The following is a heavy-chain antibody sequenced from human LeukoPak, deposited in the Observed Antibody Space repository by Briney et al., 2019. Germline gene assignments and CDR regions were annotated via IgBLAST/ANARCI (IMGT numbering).Heavy chain of an antibody. Sequence: GGSLRLSCAASGFTFSSYAMSWVRQAPGKGLEWVSGISASGGSTYYADSVRGRFTISRDNSKNTLYVRMNSLRDGDTAVYYCAKDQRRESPHYLDSWGQGTLVTVSS. CDR3: AKDQRRESPHYLDS. V-gene: IGHV3-23*01. J-gene: IGHJ4*02. CDR1: GFTFSSYA. CDR2: ISASGGST.